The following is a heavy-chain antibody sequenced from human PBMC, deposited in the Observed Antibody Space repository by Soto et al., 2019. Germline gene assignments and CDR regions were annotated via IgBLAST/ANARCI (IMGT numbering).Heavy chain of an antibody. D-gene: IGHD1-26*01. CDR1: GFTFSNHA. V-gene: IGHV3-23*01. CDR2: VSGSGGGT. J-gene: IGHJ4*02. Sequence: GGSLRLSCAATGFTFSNHAMSWVRQAPGKGLEWVSTVSGSGGGTYYADSVKGRFTISRDNSKNTLYLQMNSLRAEDTAVYYCAKAPPYSGSPGYWGQGTLVTVSS. CDR3: AKAPPYSGSPGY.